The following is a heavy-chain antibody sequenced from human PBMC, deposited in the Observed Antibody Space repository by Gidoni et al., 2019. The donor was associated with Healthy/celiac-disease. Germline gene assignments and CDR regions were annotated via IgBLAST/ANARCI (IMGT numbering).Heavy chain of an antibody. CDR1: GGSFTNSNW. J-gene: IGHJ6*02. Sequence: QVQLQESGPGLVKPSGTLSLTCAVSGGSFTNSNWWSWVRPPPGKRLEWIGEIYHSGRTNYNPSLKSRVTISVDKSKNQFSLRLSSVTAADTAMYYCARGGYQLGAYYYYGMDVWGQGTTVTVSS. CDR3: ARGGYQLGAYYYYGMDV. CDR2: IYHSGRT. D-gene: IGHD2-2*01. V-gene: IGHV4-4*02.